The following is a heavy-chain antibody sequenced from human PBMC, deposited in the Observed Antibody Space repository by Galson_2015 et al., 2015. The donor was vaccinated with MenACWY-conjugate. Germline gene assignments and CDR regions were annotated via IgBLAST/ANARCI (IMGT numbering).Heavy chain of an antibody. CDR3: AKTRGASFYFDS. V-gene: IGHV3-74*01. CDR1: GFIFNTYW. J-gene: IGHJ4*02. CDR2: INPGGSST. Sequence: SLRLSCAASGFIFNTYWMHWVRQAPGKGLVWVSRINPGGSSTTYADSVKVRFTISRDNAKNTLYLQMNNLRPEDTAVFYCAKTRGASFYFDSWGQGTLVTVSS. D-gene: IGHD1-26*01.